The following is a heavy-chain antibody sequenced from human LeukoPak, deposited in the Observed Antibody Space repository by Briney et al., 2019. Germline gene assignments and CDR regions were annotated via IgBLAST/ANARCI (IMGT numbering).Heavy chain of an antibody. J-gene: IGHJ4*02. D-gene: IGHD6-13*01. V-gene: IGHV3-23*01. CDR3: AKLTAVTPSDY. CDR2: IGGSGGFT. Sequence: GGSLRLSCAASGFTFSNSVMSWVRQAPGKGLEWVSGIGGSGGFTYYADSVKGRFTISRDNSKNTLYLQLNSLRAEDTALYYCAKLTAVTPSDYWGQGTLVTVSS. CDR1: GFTFSNSV.